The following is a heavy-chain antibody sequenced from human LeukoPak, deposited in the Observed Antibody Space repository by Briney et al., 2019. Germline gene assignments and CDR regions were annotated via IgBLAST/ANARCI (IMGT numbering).Heavy chain of an antibody. D-gene: IGHD2-2*01. Sequence: GRSLRLSCAASGFTFDEHVMHWVRQAPGKGLEWVSSISWSGDRMGYADAVKGRFTISRDNAKNSLFLQMNSLRVEDTALYYCAKDLGGSATTVWGQGTLVTVSS. J-gene: IGHJ4*02. CDR3: AKDLGGSATTV. CDR2: ISWSGDRM. V-gene: IGHV3-9*01. CDR1: GFTFDEHV.